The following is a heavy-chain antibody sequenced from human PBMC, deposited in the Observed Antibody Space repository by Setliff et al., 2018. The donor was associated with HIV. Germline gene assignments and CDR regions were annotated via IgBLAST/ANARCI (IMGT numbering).Heavy chain of an antibody. V-gene: IGHV1-3*01. J-gene: IGHJ6*02. CDR1: GYTFSYA. D-gene: IGHD2-21*02. CDR3: ASIDCGGDCYSYYYYGMDV. CDR2: INAGNGNT. Sequence: ASVNVSCKASGYTFSYAMHWVRQAPGQRLEWMGWINAGNGNTKYSQKFQGRVAITRDTSASTAYMELSSLRSEDTAVYYCASIDCGGDCYSYYYYGMDVWGQGTTVTVSS.